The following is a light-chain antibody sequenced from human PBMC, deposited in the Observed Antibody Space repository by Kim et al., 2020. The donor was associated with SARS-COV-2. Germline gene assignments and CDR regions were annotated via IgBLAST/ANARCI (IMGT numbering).Light chain of an antibody. Sequence: AIRMTQSPSSFSASTGDRVTITCRASQGISSYLAWYQQKPGKAPKLLIYAASTLQSGVPSRFSGSGSGTDFTLTISCLQSEDFATYYCQQYYSYPYTFGQGTKPEI. J-gene: IGKJ2*01. CDR1: QGISSY. CDR2: AAS. CDR3: QQYYSYPYT. V-gene: IGKV1-8*01.